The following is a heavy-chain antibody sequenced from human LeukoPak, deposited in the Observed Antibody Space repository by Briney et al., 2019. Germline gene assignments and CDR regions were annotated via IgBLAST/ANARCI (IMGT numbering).Heavy chain of an antibody. D-gene: IGHD3-9*01. CDR2: FYFSGSA. V-gene: IGHV4-39*01. Sequence: KPSGTLSLTCTVSGDSISSSSYYWGWIRQPPGKGLEWIGSFYFSGSAYYNPSLESRITVSVDTSKNQFSLKLTSVTAADTAVYYCARQHEILTGYAFDIWGHGTMVTVSS. J-gene: IGHJ3*02. CDR1: GDSISSSSYY. CDR3: ARQHEILTGYAFDI.